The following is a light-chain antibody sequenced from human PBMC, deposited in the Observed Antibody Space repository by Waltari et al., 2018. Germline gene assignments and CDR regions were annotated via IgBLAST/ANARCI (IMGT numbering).Light chain of an antibody. CDR1: TGAVTSGYY. J-gene: IGLJ3*02. CDR2: STS. V-gene: IGLV7-43*01. Sequence: QTVVTQEPSLTVSPGGTVTLTCASSTGAVTSGYYPKWIQQKPGQAPRPLIYSTSNRHSWTTERFSDSLLGGKAALTLSGVQPEDEAEYYCLLYYGSGQGVFGGGTKLTVL. CDR3: LLYYGSGQGV.